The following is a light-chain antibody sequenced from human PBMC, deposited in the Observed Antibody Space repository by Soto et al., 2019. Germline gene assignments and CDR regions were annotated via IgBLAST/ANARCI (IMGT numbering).Light chain of an antibody. Sequence: AIRMTQSPSSFSASTGDRVTITCRASQGISSYLAWYQQKPGKAPELLIYAASTLQSGVPSRFSGSGSGTDFTLTISCLQSEDFATYYCQQYYSSLITFGQGTRLEI. CDR2: AAS. CDR1: QGISSY. V-gene: IGKV1-8*01. J-gene: IGKJ5*01. CDR3: QQYYSSLIT.